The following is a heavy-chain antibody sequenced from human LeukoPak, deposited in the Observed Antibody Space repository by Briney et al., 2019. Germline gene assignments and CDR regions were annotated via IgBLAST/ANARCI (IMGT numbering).Heavy chain of an antibody. J-gene: IGHJ4*02. D-gene: IGHD1-26*01. V-gene: IGHV3-66*02. Sequence: GGSLRLSCAASGFTVSTNYMNWVRQAPGKGLERVSVIYRGDSAYYANSVKGRFTISRDNSKNMLFLQMSSLRAEDSAVYYCAREWEQLPYFDYWGQGTLVTVSS. CDR3: AREWEQLPYFDY. CDR2: IYRGDSA. CDR1: GFTVSTNY.